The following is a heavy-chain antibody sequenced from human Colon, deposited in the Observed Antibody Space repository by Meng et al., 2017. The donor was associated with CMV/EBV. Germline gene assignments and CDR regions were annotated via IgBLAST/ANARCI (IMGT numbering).Heavy chain of an antibody. CDR3: ARGGDHAAFDP. CDR2: TYYRSKWYF. J-gene: IGHJ5*02. V-gene: IGHV6-1*01. CDR1: GDSVSSNSAS. D-gene: IGHD2-15*01. Sequence: QLHQSGPRLVKPSQTLSLTCAISGDSVSSNSASWNWIRQSPSGGFEWLGKTYYRSKWYFDYALSVKSRVTIIPDTSKNQFSLQLNSVTPDDTAVYYCARGGDHAAFDPWGQGTLVTVAS.